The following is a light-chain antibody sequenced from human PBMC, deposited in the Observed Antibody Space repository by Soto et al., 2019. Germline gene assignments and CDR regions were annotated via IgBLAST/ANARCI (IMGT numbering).Light chain of an antibody. CDR2: EVS. Sequence: QSALTQPASVSGSPGQSITISCTGTSSDVSIYNYVSWYQQHPGKAPKLMIYEVSNRPSGVSNRFSGAKSGNTASLTISGLQVEVEADYYCCSYTSSTNYVFGAGTKVTVL. CDR3: CSYTSSTNYV. CDR1: SSDVSIYNY. V-gene: IGLV2-14*01. J-gene: IGLJ1*01.